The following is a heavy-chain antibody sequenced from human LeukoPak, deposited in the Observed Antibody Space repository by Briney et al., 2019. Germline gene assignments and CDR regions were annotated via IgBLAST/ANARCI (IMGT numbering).Heavy chain of an antibody. CDR3: ASDHDAFDI. Sequence: TLSLTXTVSGGSISSSSYYWGWIRQPPGKGLEWIVSIYYSGSTYYNPSLKSRVTISVDTSKNQFSLKLSSVTAADTAVYYCASDHDAFDIWGQGTMVTVSS. V-gene: IGHV4-39*01. CDR2: IYYSGST. CDR1: GGSISSSSYY. J-gene: IGHJ3*02.